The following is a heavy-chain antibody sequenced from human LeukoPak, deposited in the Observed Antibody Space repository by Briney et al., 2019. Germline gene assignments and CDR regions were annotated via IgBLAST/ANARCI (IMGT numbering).Heavy chain of an antibody. CDR2: TSSSSSYI. D-gene: IGHD6-19*01. Sequence: PGGSLRLSCAASGFTFSSYSMDWVRQAPGKGLEWVSSTSSSSSYIYYADSVKGRFTISRDNAKNSLYLQMNSLRAEDTAVYYCARESYSSGWSYYFDYWGQGTLVTVSS. V-gene: IGHV3-21*01. CDR1: GFTFSSYS. J-gene: IGHJ4*02. CDR3: ARESYSSGWSYYFDY.